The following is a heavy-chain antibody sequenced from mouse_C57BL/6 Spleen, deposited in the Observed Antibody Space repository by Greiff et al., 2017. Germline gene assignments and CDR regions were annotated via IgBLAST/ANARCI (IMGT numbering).Heavy chain of an antibody. CDR2: IYPGSGST. Sequence: QVQLQQPGAELVKPGASVKMSCKASGYTFTSYWITWVKQRPGQGLEWIGDIYPGSGSTNYNEKFKSKATLTVGTSSSTAYMQLSSLTSEDSAVSYCARETTVVAPYYFDYWGQGTTLTVSS. CDR3: ARETTVVAPYYFDY. V-gene: IGHV1-55*01. J-gene: IGHJ2*01. D-gene: IGHD1-1*01. CDR1: GYTFTSYW.